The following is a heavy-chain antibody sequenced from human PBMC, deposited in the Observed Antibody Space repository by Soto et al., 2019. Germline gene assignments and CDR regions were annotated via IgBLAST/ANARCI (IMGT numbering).Heavy chain of an antibody. V-gene: IGHV3-23*01. CDR2: ISGSNNNT. Sequence: EVQLLESGGGLVQPGGSLRLSCAASGFTFSTYAMTWVRQGPGKGLDWVSVISGSNNNTYYADSVKGRFTVSRDNSKNTLYLQMNSLSAEDTAVYYCAREYFEAFWGQGTLVTVSS. D-gene: IGHD2-8*01. J-gene: IGHJ4*02. CDR1: GFTFSTYA. CDR3: AREYFEAF.